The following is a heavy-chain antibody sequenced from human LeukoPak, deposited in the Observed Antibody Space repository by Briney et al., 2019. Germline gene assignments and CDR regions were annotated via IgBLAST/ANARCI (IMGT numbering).Heavy chain of an antibody. CDR1: GGSISSYY. CDR2: IYYSGST. D-gene: IGHD3-22*01. V-gene: IGHV4-59*12. Sequence: SETLSLTCTVSGGSISSYYWSWIRQPPGKGLEWIGYIYYSGSTNYNPSLKSRVTISVDTSKNQFSLKLSSVTAADTAVYYCARDRFDDSSGYYYHYFYYMDVWGEGTTVTVSS. J-gene: IGHJ6*03. CDR3: ARDRFDDSSGYYYHYFYYMDV.